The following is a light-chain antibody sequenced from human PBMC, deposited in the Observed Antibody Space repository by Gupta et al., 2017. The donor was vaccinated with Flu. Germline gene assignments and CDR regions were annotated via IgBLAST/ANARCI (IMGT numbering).Light chain of an antibody. J-gene: IGKJ2*01. CDR2: GAS. CDR3: QQQRKSHTEST. Sequence: LSLSPGERDTLSFRASQLVSSSYLAWYKPRPCQAPRLPSYGASSRAKCITDMFSGSGDGPDVNLTISRRVPEDFEVYYSQQQRKSHTESTFGQWTKLEIK. V-gene: IGKV3-20*01. CDR1: QLVSSSY.